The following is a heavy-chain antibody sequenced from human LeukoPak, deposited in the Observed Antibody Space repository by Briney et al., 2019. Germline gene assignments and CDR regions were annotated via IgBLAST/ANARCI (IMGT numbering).Heavy chain of an antibody. D-gene: IGHD1-26*01. V-gene: IGHV1-46*01. CDR2: INPSGGST. J-gene: IGHJ4*02. Sequence: ASVKVSCKASGYTFTSYYMHWVRQAPGQGLEWMGIINPSGGSTSYAQKLQGRVTMTTDTSTSTAYMELRSLRSDDTAVYYCAREAGHSGSVYWGQGTLVTVSS. CDR3: AREAGHSGSVY. CDR1: GYTFTSYY.